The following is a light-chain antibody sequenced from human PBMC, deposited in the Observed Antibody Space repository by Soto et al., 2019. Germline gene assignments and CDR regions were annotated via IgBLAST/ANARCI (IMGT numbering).Light chain of an antibody. CDR1: QGISSY. J-gene: IGKJ4*01. V-gene: IGKV1-39*01. CDR3: QQSYRTPPT. CDR2: AAS. Sequence: DIQMTQSPSSLSASVGDRVTITCRASQGISSYLNWYQQKPGKAPKLLIYAASSLQSGVPSRFSGSGSGTDFTLTISSLQPEDFASYYCQQSYRTPPTFGGGTKVEIK.